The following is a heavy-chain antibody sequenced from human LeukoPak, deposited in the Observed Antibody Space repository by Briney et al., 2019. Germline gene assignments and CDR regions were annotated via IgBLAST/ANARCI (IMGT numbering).Heavy chain of an antibody. V-gene: IGHV3-7*03. J-gene: IGHJ3*02. CDR2: IKEDGSEK. D-gene: IGHD3-10*01. CDR3: ARDWVAGVPFDAFDI. Sequence: GGSLRLSCAASGFTLSSYWMSWVRQAPGKGLEWVANIKEDGSEKYYVDSVKGRFTISRDNAQNSVYLHMNSLTAEDTALYYCARDWVAGVPFDAFDIWGQGTMVSVSS. CDR1: GFTLSSYW.